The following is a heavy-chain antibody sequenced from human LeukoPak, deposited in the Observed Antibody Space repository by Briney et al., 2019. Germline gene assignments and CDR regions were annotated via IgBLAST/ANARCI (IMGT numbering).Heavy chain of an antibody. Sequence: PSETLSLTCAVYGGSFSGYYWSWIRQPPRKGLEWIGEINHSGSTNYNPSLKSRVTISVDTSKNQFSLKLSSVTAADTAVYYCARLGYYYGSGSYYIPYYYYMDVWGKGTTVTISS. V-gene: IGHV4-34*01. CDR3: ARLGYYYGSGSYYIPYYYYMDV. CDR2: INHSGST. D-gene: IGHD3-10*01. J-gene: IGHJ6*03. CDR1: GGSFSGYY.